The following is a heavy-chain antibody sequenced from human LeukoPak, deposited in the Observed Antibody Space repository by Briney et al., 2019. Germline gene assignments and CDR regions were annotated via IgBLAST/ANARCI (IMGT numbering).Heavy chain of an antibody. D-gene: IGHD6-19*01. Sequence: GGSLRLSCAASGFRFSDFTMTWVRQAPGKGPEWVSAISGSGGSTYYADSVKGRFTISRDNSKNTLYLQMNSLRAEDTAVYYCAKAGSGWYFSFDYWGQGTLVTVSS. CDR2: ISGSGGST. CDR1: GFRFSDFT. CDR3: AKAGSGWYFSFDY. J-gene: IGHJ4*02. V-gene: IGHV3-23*01.